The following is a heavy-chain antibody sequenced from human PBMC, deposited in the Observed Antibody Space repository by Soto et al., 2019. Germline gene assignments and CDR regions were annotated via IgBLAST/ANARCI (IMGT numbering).Heavy chain of an antibody. Sequence: PSETLSLTCTVSGGSISSYYWSWIRQPPGKGLEWIGYIYYSGSTNYNPSLKSRVTISVDTSKNQFSLKLSSVTAADTAVYYCARDRHFYYFDYWGQGTLVTVS. CDR2: IYYSGST. CDR3: ARDRHFYYFDY. CDR1: GGSISSYY. D-gene: IGHD3-3*02. J-gene: IGHJ4*02. V-gene: IGHV4-59*01.